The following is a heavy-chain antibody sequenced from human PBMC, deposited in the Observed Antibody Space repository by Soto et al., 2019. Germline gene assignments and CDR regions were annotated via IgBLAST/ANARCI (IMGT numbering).Heavy chain of an antibody. CDR3: ARGVGQFDY. CDR1: GYTFTNYA. CDR2: INAGNGNT. J-gene: IGHJ4*02. V-gene: IGHV1-3*01. Sequence: QVQLVQSGAEVKKPGASVKVSCKASGYTFTNYAMHWVRQAPGQRLEWMGWINAGNGNTKYSQKFQDRVTITRDTSASTAYMDLSSLRSEDTAVYYCARGVGQFDYWCQGTLVTVSS. D-gene: IGHD3-10*01.